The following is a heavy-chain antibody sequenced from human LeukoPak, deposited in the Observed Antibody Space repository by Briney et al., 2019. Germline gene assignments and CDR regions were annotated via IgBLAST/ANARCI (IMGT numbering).Heavy chain of an antibody. Sequence: SETLSLTCTVSGGSISSYYWSWIRQPPGKGLEWIGEISHSGSTNYNPSLKSRVTISVDTSKNQFSLKLSSVTAADTAVYYCARRGYSYGYRTGYYFDYWGQGTLVTVSS. CDR3: ARRGYSYGYRTGYYFDY. CDR1: GGSISSYY. J-gene: IGHJ4*02. V-gene: IGHV4-34*01. D-gene: IGHD5-18*01. CDR2: ISHSGST.